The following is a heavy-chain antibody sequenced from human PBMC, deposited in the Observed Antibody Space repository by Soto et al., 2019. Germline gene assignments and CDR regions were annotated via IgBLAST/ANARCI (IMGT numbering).Heavy chain of an antibody. J-gene: IGHJ6*01. D-gene: IGHD2-15*01. CDR1: GYTFTTYA. CDR3: AGGRCCSGGTCCGMDC. V-gene: IGHV1-3*05. Sequence: QVQLVQSGAEEKKPGASVKVSCKASGYTFTTYAIHWVRQAPGQRLEWMGWINAGNGNTRYSQKFQGRVTITRDTAAGTAHMELSSLRAEDTDVYYWAGGRCCSGGTCCGMDCWGPGTPVT. CDR2: INAGNGNT.